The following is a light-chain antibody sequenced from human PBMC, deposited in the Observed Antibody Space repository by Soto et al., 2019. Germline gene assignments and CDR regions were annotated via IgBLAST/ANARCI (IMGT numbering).Light chain of an antibody. CDR2: DAS. CDR3: QQRSNGPQLT. J-gene: IGKJ4*01. V-gene: IGKV3-11*01. Sequence: TQSPSSVSASVGDRVTMTCRASQGISSWLAWYQQKPGQAPRLLIYDASNRATGIPARFSGSGSGTDFTLTISSLEPEDFAVYYCQQRSNGPQLTFGGGTKVDNK. CDR1: QGISSW.